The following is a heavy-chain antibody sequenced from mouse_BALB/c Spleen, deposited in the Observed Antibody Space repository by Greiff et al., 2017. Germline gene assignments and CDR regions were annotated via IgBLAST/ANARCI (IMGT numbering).Heavy chain of an antibody. CDR3: GYYYGSSPWFAY. D-gene: IGHD1-1*01. Sequence: VQLKESGAELVRPGALVKLSCKASGFNIKDYYMHWVKQRPEQGLEWIGWIDPENGNTIYDPKFQGKASITADTSSNTAYLQLSSLTSEDTAVYYCGYYYGSSPWFAYWGQGTLVTVSA. CDR2: IDPENGNT. V-gene: IGHV14-1*02. J-gene: IGHJ3*01. CDR1: GFNIKDYY.